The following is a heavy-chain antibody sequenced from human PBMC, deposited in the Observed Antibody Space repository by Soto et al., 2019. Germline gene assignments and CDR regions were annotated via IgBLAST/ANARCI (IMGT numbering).Heavy chain of an antibody. V-gene: IGHV3-23*01. CDR2: FRTSGDGGTT. Sequence: GVSLRLSCAASGFTFSSYSMSWVRQAPGKGLEWVSGFRTSGDGGTTYYADSVKGRFTISRDNSKNTLYLQMNSLRAEDTAVYYCARGFHDNSGCPDYWGQGTLVTVSS. CDR3: ARGFHDNSGCPDY. J-gene: IGHJ4*02. CDR1: GFTFSSYS. D-gene: IGHD3-22*01.